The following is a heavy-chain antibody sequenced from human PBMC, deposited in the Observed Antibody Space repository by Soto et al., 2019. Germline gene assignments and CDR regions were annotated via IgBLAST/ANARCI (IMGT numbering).Heavy chain of an antibody. Sequence: QVQLVESGGGVVQPGRSLRLSCAASGFTFSSYGMHWVRQAPGKGLEWVAVIWYDGSNKYYADSVKGRFTISRDNSKNTLYLQMNSLRAEDTAVYYCARDHRSGYYYEAFDIWGQGTMVTVSS. V-gene: IGHV3-33*01. CDR3: ARDHRSGYYYEAFDI. J-gene: IGHJ3*02. CDR2: IWYDGSNK. CDR1: GFTFSSYG. D-gene: IGHD3-22*01.